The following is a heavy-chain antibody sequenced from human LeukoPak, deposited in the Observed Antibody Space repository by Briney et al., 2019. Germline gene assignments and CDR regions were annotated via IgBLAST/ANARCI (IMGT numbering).Heavy chain of an antibody. CDR1: GFTFSSYW. D-gene: IGHD3-10*01. CDR3: ARDLRGSDAYYFDY. J-gene: IGHJ4*02. Sequence: PGGSLRLSCAASGFTFSSYWMSWVRQAPGKGLEWVANIKQDGSEKYYVDSVKGRFTTSRDNSKNTLYLQMNSLRGEDTAVYYCARDLRGSDAYYFDYWGQGTLVTVSS. V-gene: IGHV3-7*01. CDR2: IKQDGSEK.